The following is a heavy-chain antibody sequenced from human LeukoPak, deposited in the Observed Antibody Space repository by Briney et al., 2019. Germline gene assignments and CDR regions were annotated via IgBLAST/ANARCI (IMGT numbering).Heavy chain of an antibody. Sequence: ASVKVSCKASGYTFTSFDINWVRQATGQGLEWMGWINPSSGKTGFALKFQGRVTLTRSTSINTAYMELNSLRADDTAVYYCSKKGQNGDYGKPDWGQGTLVTVSS. V-gene: IGHV1-8*01. CDR1: GYTFTSFD. CDR2: INPSSGKT. D-gene: IGHD4-17*01. J-gene: IGHJ4*02. CDR3: SKKGQNGDYGKPD.